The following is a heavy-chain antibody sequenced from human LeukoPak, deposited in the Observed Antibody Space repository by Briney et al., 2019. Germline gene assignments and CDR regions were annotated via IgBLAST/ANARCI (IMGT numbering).Heavy chain of an antibody. CDR2: IYYSGST. V-gene: IGHV4-30-4*07. D-gene: IGHD1-26*01. CDR1: GDSISSGGYS. Sequence: PSETLSLTCAVSGDSISSGGYSWSWIRRPPGKGLEWIGYIYYSGSTYYNPSLKSRVTISVDTSKNQFSLKLSSVTAADTAVYYCARDSVYSGSSLDYWGQGALVTVSS. J-gene: IGHJ4*02. CDR3: ARDSVYSGSSLDY.